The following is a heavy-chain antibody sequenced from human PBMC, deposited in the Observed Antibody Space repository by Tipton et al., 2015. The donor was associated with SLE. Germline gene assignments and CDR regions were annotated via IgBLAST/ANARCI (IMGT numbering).Heavy chain of an antibody. CDR1: GFTSSSYA. CDR3: AKDLDSSSST. J-gene: IGHJ5*02. CDR2: IYSGGST. Sequence: GSLRLSCAASGFTSSSYAMSWVRQAPGKGLEWVSVIYSGGSTYYADSVKGRFTISRDNSKNTLYLQMNSLRAEDTAVYYCAKDLDSSSSTWGQGTPVTVSS. V-gene: IGHV3-23*03. D-gene: IGHD6-13*01.